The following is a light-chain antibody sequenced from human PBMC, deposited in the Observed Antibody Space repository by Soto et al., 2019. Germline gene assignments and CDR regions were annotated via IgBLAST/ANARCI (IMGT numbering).Light chain of an antibody. CDR1: QSINAW. CDR3: QQYNNYPWT. CDR2: GAS. V-gene: IGKV1-5*01. Sequence: DIQMTQAPSTLSASVGDRVTITCRASQSINAWLAWYQQKPGKAPKLLIYGASSLESGVPSRFSGSGSGTEFTLTISSLQPDDFATYYCQQYNNYPWTFGQGTKVDIK. J-gene: IGKJ1*01.